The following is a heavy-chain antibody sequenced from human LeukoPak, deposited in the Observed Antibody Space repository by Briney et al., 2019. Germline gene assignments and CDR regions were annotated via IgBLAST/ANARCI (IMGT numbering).Heavy chain of an antibody. D-gene: IGHD4-17*01. CDR3: ARGSYGDYTFDY. Sequence: SETLSLTCTVSGGSISSYYWSWIWQPPGKGLEWIGYIYYSGSTNYNPSLKSRVTMSVDTSKNQFSLKLSSVTAADTAVYYCARGSYGDYTFDYWGQGTLVTVSS. CDR2: IYYSGST. CDR1: GGSISSYY. J-gene: IGHJ4*02. V-gene: IGHV4-59*01.